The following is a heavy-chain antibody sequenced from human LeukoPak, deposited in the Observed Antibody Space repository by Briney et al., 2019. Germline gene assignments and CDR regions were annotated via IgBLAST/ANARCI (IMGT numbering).Heavy chain of an antibody. CDR1: GYTFTSYG. D-gene: IGHD1-26*01. V-gene: IGHV1-18*01. CDR3: ARGPTWGGSYDFDP. J-gene: IGHJ5*02. CDR2: IIAYNGNT. Sequence: GASVKVSCKASGYTFTSYGISWVRQAPGQGLEWRGWIIAYNGNTNYAQKIQGRVTMTTATSTSTAYMELRSLRTDDTAVYYCARGPTWGGSYDFDPWGQGTLVTVSS.